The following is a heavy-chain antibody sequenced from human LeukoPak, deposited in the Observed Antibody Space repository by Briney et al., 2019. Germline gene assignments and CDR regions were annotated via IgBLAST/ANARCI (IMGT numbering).Heavy chain of an antibody. CDR3: ARDWAAAGTVLDY. V-gene: IGHV3-21*01. CDR2: ISSSSSYI. CDR1: GFTFSSYS. D-gene: IGHD6-13*01. Sequence: GGSLRLSCAASGFTFSSYSMNWVRQAPGKGLEWVSSISSSSSYIYYADSVKGRFTISRDNAKNSLYLQMNSLRAEDTAVYYCARDWAAAGTVLDYWGQGTLVTVSS. J-gene: IGHJ4*02.